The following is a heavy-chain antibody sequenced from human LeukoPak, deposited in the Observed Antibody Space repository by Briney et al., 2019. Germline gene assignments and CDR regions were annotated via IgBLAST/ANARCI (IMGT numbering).Heavy chain of an antibody. D-gene: IGHD5-18*01. V-gene: IGHV4-61*01. Sequence: SETLSLTCTVSGGSVSSGSYYWSWIRQPPGKGLEWIGYIYYSGSTNYNPSPKSRVTISVDTSKNQFSLKLSSVTAADTAVYHCAREAMYSYGNNFDYWGQGTLATVSS. CDR1: GGSVSSGSYY. J-gene: IGHJ4*02. CDR2: IYYSGST. CDR3: AREAMYSYGNNFDY.